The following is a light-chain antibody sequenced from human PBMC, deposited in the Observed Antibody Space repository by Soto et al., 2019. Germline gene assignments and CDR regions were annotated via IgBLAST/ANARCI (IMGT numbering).Light chain of an antibody. CDR2: GAS. Sequence: EIVMTQSPATLSVSPGARATLSGRASQSVSSNLAWYQQKPGQSPRLLIYGASSRATDIPDRFSGSGSGTDFTITISRLEPEDFAVYYCQQFGSSPWTFGPGTQVENK. V-gene: IGKV3-20*01. CDR3: QQFGSSPWT. CDR1: QSVSSN. J-gene: IGKJ1*01.